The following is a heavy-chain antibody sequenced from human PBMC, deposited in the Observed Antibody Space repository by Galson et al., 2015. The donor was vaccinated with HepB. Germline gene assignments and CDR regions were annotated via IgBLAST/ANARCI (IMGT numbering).Heavy chain of an antibody. CDR2: IRSKAYGGTT. CDR1: GFTFGDYA. J-gene: IGHJ4*02. CDR3: TLNYYDSSGYYLNFDY. D-gene: IGHD3-22*01. Sequence: SLRLSCAASGFTFGDYAMSWFRQAPGKGLEWVGFIRSKAYGGTTEYAASVKGRFTISRDDSKSIAYLQMNSLKTEDTAVYYCTLNYYDSSGYYLNFDYWGQGTLVTVSS. V-gene: IGHV3-49*03.